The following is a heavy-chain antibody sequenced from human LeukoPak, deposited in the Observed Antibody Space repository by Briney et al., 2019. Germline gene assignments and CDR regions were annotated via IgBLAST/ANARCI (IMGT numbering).Heavy chain of an antibody. J-gene: IGHJ4*02. Sequence: GGSLRLSCAASGFTFSSYSMNWVRQAPGKGLEWVSYISSSSSTIYYADSVKGRFTISRDNAKNSLYLQMNSLRAEDTAVYYCARLTPAAGRLYFVDWGPGTLVTVSS. CDR2: ISSSSSTI. CDR1: GFTFSSYS. CDR3: ARLTPAAGRLYFVD. D-gene: IGHD6-13*01. V-gene: IGHV3-48*01.